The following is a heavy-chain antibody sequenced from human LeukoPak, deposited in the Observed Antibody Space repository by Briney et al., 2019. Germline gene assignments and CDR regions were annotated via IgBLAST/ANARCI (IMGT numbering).Heavy chain of an antibody. J-gene: IGHJ4*02. Sequence: PGGSLRLSCAASGFTVNSYAMYWVRQAPGKGLEWVSGIFGSGGSAHYADSVKGRFTISRDISKNTLYLQMNSLRAEDTAVYYCARDPSRSWWGYFDYWGQGALVTVSS. CDR2: IFGSGGSA. D-gene: IGHD6-13*01. CDR3: ARDPSRSWWGYFDY. CDR1: GFTVNSYA. V-gene: IGHV3-23*01.